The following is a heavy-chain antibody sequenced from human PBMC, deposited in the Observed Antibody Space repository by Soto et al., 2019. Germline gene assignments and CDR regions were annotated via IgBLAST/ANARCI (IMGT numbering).Heavy chain of an antibody. CDR1: GFTFSSYA. V-gene: IGHV3-23*01. Sequence: GGSLRLSCAASGFTFSSYAMSWVRQAPGKGLEWVSAISGSGGSTYYADSVKGRFTISRDNSKNTLYLQMNSLRAEDTAVYYCAKGTSGGYFDWLLYGYYGMDVWGQGTTVTVSS. CDR3: AKGTSGGYFDWLLYGYYGMDV. CDR2: ISGSGGST. J-gene: IGHJ6*02. D-gene: IGHD3-9*01.